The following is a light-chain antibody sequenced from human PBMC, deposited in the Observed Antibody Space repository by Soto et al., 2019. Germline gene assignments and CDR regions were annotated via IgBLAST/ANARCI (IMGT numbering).Light chain of an antibody. V-gene: IGKV3D-20*01. Sequence: EIVLTQSPATLSLSPGDRATLSCGASQSVTNNYLAWYQQKPGLAPRLLLYDASYRANGIPDRFSGSGSGTDFTLTISRLEPEDFVVYYCQQYGSSSWTFGQGTKVDIK. CDR3: QQYGSSSWT. CDR2: DAS. J-gene: IGKJ1*01. CDR1: QSVTNNY.